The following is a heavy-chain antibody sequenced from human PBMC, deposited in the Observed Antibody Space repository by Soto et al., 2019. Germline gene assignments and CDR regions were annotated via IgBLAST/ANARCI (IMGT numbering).Heavy chain of an antibody. J-gene: IGHJ4*02. CDR2: TNEGANHM. Sequence: PASGFTFFTSWMSWVRQAPGKGLEWVAHTNEGANHMNYVDSVKGRFTISRDNAKNSLFLQMSSLSAEDTAVYYCVSWGTQPPSSDWGQGTLVTVSS. V-gene: IGHV3-7*01. CDR1: GFTFFTSW. D-gene: IGHD3-16*01. CDR3: VSWGTQPPSSD.